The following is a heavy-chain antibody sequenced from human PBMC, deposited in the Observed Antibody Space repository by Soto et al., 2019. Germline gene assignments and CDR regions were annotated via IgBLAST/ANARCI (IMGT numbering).Heavy chain of an antibody. CDR1: GGSISSGDYY. D-gene: IGHD3-16*02. Sequence: QVQLQESGPGLVKPSQTLSLTCTVPGGSISSGDYYWSWIRQPPGKGLEWIGYIYYSGSTNYNPSLSSRVTISVDTSKNPFSLILSSVTAADTAVYYCARIVESGYTIDFDLWGRGTLVTVSS. J-gene: IGHJ2*01. CDR3: ARIVESGYTIDFDL. V-gene: IGHV4-30-4*01. CDR2: IYYSGST.